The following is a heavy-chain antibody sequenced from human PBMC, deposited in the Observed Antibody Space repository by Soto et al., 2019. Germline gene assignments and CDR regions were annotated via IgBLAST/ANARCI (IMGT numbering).Heavy chain of an antibody. J-gene: IGHJ3*02. D-gene: IGHD2-21*02. CDR1: GGSISSYY. CDR3: ARLVPDCGGDCYSRDAFDI. Sequence: QVQLQESGPGLVKPSETLSLTCTVSGGSISSYYWSWIRQPAGKGLEWIGRIYTSRSTNYNPSLKCRVTMSVDTSKNQFSLKLSSVTAADTAVYYCARLVPDCGGDCYSRDAFDIWGQGTMVTVSS. CDR2: IYTSRST. V-gene: IGHV4-4*07.